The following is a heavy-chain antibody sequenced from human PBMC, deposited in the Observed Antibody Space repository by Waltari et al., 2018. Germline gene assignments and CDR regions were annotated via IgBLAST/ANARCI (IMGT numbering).Heavy chain of an antibody. Sequence: EVHLEESGGVVVQPGGSLRLSCAASGFTFDDYTMHWVRQAPGNGRDCVSLITWDGCSTFYAASVKGRFTISRDNSERSLYLQMGSLRIEDTALYYCVKEKNRILDYWGRGTLVTVSS. D-gene: IGHD3-3*02. J-gene: IGHJ4*02. CDR1: GFTFDDYT. CDR2: ITWDGCST. V-gene: IGHV3-43*01. CDR3: VKEKNRILDY.